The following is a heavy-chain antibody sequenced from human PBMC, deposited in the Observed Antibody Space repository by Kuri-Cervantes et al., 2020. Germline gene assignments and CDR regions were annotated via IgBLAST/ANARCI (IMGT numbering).Heavy chain of an antibody. CDR3: ARDREWLLWYFDY. CDR1: GFTFSSYW. D-gene: IGHD3-3*01. CDR2: ISSSSSYI. Sequence: GGSLRLSCAASGFTFSSYWRNWVRQAPGKGLEWVSSISSSSSYIYYADSVKGRFTISRDNAKNSLYLQMDSLRAEDTAVYYCARDREWLLWYFDYWGQGTLVTVSS. J-gene: IGHJ4*02. V-gene: IGHV3-21*03.